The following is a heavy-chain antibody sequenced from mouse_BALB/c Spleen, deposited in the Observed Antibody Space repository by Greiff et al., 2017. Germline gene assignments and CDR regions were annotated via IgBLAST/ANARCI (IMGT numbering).Heavy chain of an antibody. J-gene: IGHJ2*01. CDR1: GFTFTDYY. D-gene: IGHD4-1*01. V-gene: IGHV7-3*02. CDR3: ARDIGAGTGTDY. Sequence: EVNVVESGGGLVQPGGSLRLSCATSGFTFTDYYMSWVRQPPGKALEWLGFIRNKANGYTTEYSASVKGRFTISRDNSQSILYLQMNTLRAEDSATYYCARDIGAGTGTDYWGQGTTLTVSS. CDR2: IRNKANGYTT.